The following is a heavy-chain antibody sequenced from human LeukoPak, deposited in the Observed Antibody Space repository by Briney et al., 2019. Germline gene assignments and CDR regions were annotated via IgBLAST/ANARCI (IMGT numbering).Heavy chain of an antibody. V-gene: IGHV3-21*01. CDR3: ARVKWLRLVFDY. Sequence: GGTLRLSCAASGFTFSSYSMNWVRQAPGKGLEWVSSISSSSSYIYYADSVKGRFTISRDNAKNSLYLQMNSLRAEDTAVYYCARVKWLRLVFDYWGQGTLVTVSS. D-gene: IGHD5-12*01. CDR1: GFTFSSYS. CDR2: ISSSSSYI. J-gene: IGHJ4*02.